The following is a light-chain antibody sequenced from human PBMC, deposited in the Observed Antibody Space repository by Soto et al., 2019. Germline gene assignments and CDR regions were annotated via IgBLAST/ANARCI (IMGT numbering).Light chain of an antibody. CDR3: QQYANSRYT. V-gene: IGKV3-20*01. CDR2: GAS. J-gene: IGKJ2*01. CDR1: QSVSSSY. Sequence: EIVLTQSPGTLSLSPGERATLSCRASQSVSSSYLAWYQQRPGQAPRLLIYGASSRATDIPDRFSGSGSGTDFTLTISRLEPEDFAVYYCQQYANSRYTFGQGTKLEIK.